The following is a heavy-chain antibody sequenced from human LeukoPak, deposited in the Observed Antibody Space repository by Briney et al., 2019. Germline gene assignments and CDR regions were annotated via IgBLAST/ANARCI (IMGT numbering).Heavy chain of an antibody. CDR3: ARAPPETGYSYYYYYYGMDV. CDR2: IYYSGST. Sequence: SETLSPTCTVSGGSISSYYWSWIRQPPGKGLEWIGYIYYSGSTNYNPSLKSRVTISVDTSKNQFSLKLSSVTAADTAVYYCARAPPETGYSYYYYYYGMDVWGQGTTVTVSS. J-gene: IGHJ6*02. V-gene: IGHV4-59*01. CDR1: GGSISSYY. D-gene: IGHD3-9*01.